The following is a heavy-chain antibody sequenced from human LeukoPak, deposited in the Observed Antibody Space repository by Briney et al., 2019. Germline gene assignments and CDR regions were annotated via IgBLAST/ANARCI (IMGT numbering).Heavy chain of an antibody. V-gene: IGHV3-9*01. D-gene: IGHD3-10*01. J-gene: IGHJ4*02. CDR1: GFTFDDYA. CDR3: AKEPQDYYGSGRGLDY. CDR2: ISWNSGSI. Sequence: GRSLRLSCAASGFTFDDYAMHWVRQAPGKGLEWVSGISWNSGSIGYADSVKGRFTIPRDNAKNSLCLQMNSLRAEDTALYYCAKEPQDYYGSGRGLDYWGQGTLVTVPS.